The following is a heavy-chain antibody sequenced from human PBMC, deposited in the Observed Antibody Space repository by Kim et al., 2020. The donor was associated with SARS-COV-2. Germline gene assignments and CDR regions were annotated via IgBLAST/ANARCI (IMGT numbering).Heavy chain of an antibody. V-gene: IGHV3-11*04. D-gene: IGHD3-22*01. CDR3: ARDISSGYSNDAFDI. Sequence: DSVRGRFTISRDNAKNSLYRQMNSLRAEDTSVYYCARDISSGYSNDAFDIWGQGTMVTVSS. J-gene: IGHJ3*02.